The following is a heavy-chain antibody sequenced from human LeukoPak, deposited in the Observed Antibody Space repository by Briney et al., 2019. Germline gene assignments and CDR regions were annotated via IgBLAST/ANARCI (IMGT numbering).Heavy chain of an antibody. CDR1: GFTFSSYA. D-gene: IGHD3-22*01. CDR3: AKRKYYYDSSGSADY. CDR2: ISGSGGST. V-gene: IGHV3-23*01. J-gene: IGHJ4*02. Sequence: GGSLRLSCAASGFTFSSYAMSWVRQAPGKGLEWVSAISGSGGSTYYADSVKGRLTISRDNSKSTMYLQMNSLRAEDTAVYYCAKRKYYYDSSGSADYWGQGTLVTVSS.